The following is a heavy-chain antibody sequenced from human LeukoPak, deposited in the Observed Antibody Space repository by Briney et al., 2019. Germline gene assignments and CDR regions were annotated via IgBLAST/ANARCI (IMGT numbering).Heavy chain of an antibody. J-gene: IGHJ4*02. V-gene: IGHV4-34*01. CDR3: ARRKRITMVRGVRGYFDY. CDR2: INHSGST. D-gene: IGHD3-10*01. CDR1: GGSFSGYY. Sequence: SETLSLTCAVYGGSFSGYYWSWIRQPPGKGLEWIGEINHSGSTNYNPSLKSRVTISVDTSENQFSLKLSSVTAADTAVYYCARRKRITMVRGVRGYFDYWGQGTLVTVSS.